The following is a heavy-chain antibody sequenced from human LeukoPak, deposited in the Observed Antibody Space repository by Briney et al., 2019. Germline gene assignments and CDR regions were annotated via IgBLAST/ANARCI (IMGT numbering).Heavy chain of an antibody. CDR2: IYYSGSA. Sequence: SQTLSLTCTVSGGSISRGGYYWAWRRQHPGKGLEWIGYIYYSGSAYYNPSLRSRVAISVDTSKNQFSLKLSSVTAADTAVYYCAREVTAIESFDIWGQGTMVTVSS. CDR3: AREVTAIESFDI. CDR1: GGSISRGGYY. D-gene: IGHD2-21*02. V-gene: IGHV4-31*03. J-gene: IGHJ3*02.